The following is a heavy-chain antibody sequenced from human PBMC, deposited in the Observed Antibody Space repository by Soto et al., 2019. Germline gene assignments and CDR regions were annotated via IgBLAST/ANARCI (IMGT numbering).Heavy chain of an antibody. CDR2: IYYSGNT. V-gene: IGHV4-39*01. J-gene: IGHJ4*02. CDR3: AGYYESSDYFTDY. Sequence: QLQLQQSGPGLVKPSETLSLTCTVSGASISSSGYYWGWIRQPPGKGLEWNGCIYYSGNTYYTPSLKNRVTISVDTSKNQFSLKLSSVTASDTAMYYCAGYYESSDYFTDYWGQGTLVNVSS. CDR1: GASISSSGYY. D-gene: IGHD3-22*01.